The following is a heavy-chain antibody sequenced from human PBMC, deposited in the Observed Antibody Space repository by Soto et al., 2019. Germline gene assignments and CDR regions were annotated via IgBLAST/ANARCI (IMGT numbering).Heavy chain of an antibody. CDR3: AREPRYCRGGSCSITGEAYDI. Sequence: GGSLRLSCTASGFIVSDTYMNWVRQAPGKGLEWVSVISNRGDTHYADSVRGRFSLSRDISDNTLHLQMNNLRVEDTAVYYCAREPRYCRGGSCSITGEAYDIWAQGTMATVSS. J-gene: IGHJ3*02. CDR2: ISNRGDT. D-gene: IGHD2-15*01. CDR1: GFIVSDTY. V-gene: IGHV3-66*01.